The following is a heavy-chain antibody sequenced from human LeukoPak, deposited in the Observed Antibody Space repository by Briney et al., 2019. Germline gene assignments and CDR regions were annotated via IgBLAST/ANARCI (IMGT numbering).Heavy chain of an antibody. CDR2: IYYSGST. CDR3: AVTTATISE. Sequence: SGTLSLTCTDSGGSISSSSYYWGWIRQPPGKGLEWIGSIYYSGSTYYNPSLKSRVTISVDTSKNQFSLKLSSVTAADTAVYYCAVTTATISEWGQGTLVTVSS. D-gene: IGHD4-17*01. CDR1: GGSISSSSYY. V-gene: IGHV4-39*01. J-gene: IGHJ4*02.